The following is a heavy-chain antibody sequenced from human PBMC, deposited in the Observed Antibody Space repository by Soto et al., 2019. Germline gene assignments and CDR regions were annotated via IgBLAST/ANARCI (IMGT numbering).Heavy chain of an antibody. CDR2: MNPNSGNT. J-gene: IGHJ3*02. Sequence: ASVKVSCKASGYSFTSYDINWVRQATGQGLEWMGWMNPNSGNTGYAQKFQGRVTMTRNTSISTAYMELSSLRSDDTAVYYCARGVVPAADAFDIWGQGTMVTV. CDR3: ARGVVPAADAFDI. CDR1: GYSFTSYD. V-gene: IGHV1-8*02. D-gene: IGHD2-2*01.